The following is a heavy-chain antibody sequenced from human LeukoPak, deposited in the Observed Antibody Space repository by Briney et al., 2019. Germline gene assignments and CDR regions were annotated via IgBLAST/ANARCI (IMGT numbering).Heavy chain of an antibody. Sequence: ASVKVSCKASGYTFTGYYMHCVRQAPGQGLEWMGWINPNSGGTNYAQKFRGRVTMTRDPSISTAYRELSRLRSDDTAVSYCAREYCSGGSCYWFDPWGQGTLVTVSS. CDR2: INPNSGGT. D-gene: IGHD2-15*01. J-gene: IGHJ5*02. CDR1: GYTFTGYY. CDR3: AREYCSGGSCYWFDP. V-gene: IGHV1-2*02.